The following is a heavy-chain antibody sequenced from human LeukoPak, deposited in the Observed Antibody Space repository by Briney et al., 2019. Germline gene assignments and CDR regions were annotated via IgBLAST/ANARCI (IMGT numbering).Heavy chain of an antibody. CDR3: ARAQTRGSYFDY. D-gene: IGHD1-26*01. J-gene: IGHJ4*02. CDR2: INHSGST. CDR1: GGSFSGYY. V-gene: IGHV4-34*01. Sequence: SETLSLTCAVYGGSFSGYYWSWIRQPPGKGLEWIGEINHSGSTNYNPSLRSRVTISVDTSKNQFSLKLSSVTAADTAVYYCARAQTRGSYFDYWGQGTLVTVSS.